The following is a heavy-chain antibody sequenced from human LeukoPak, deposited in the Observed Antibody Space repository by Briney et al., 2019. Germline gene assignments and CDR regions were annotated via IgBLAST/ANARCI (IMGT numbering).Heavy chain of an antibody. CDR1: GGSISSYY. V-gene: IGHV4-59*01. Sequence: PSETLSLTCTVSGGSISSYYWSWIRQPPGKGLEWIGYIYYSGSTNYNPSLKSRVTISVDTSKNQFSLKLSSVTAADTAVYYCARTSQQWPELLDYWGQGALVTVSS. CDR2: IYYSGST. CDR3: ARTSQQWPELLDY. J-gene: IGHJ4*02. D-gene: IGHD6-19*01.